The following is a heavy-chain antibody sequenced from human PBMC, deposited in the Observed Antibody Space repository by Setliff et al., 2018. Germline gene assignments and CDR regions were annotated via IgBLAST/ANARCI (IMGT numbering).Heavy chain of an antibody. J-gene: IGHJ3*02. V-gene: IGHV1-69*06. Sequence: GASVKVSCKASGGTFSSYAISWVRQAPGQGLEWMGRIIPIFGTANYAQKFQGRVTITADKSTSTAYMELSSLRSEDTAVYYCARAGEAHGYGGAFDIWGQGTMVTVSS. CDR2: IIPIFGTA. D-gene: IGHD5-18*01. CDR1: GGTFSSYA. CDR3: ARAGEAHGYGGAFDI.